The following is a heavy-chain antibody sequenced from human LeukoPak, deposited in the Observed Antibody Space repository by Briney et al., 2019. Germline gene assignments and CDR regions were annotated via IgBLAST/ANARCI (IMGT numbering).Heavy chain of an antibody. V-gene: IGHV1-69*05. CDR3: ARGDDYGDLSYMDV. CDR1: GGTFSSYA. D-gene: IGHD4-17*01. Sequence: ASVKVSCKASGGTFSSYAISWVRQAPGQGLEWMGGIIPIFGTANYAQKFQGRVTMTRNTSISTAYMELSSLRSEDTAVYYCARGDDYGDLSYMDVWGKGTTVTISS. J-gene: IGHJ6*03. CDR2: IIPIFGTA.